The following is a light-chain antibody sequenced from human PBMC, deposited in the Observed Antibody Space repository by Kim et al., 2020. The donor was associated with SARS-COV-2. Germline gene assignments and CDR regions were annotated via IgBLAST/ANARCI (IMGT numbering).Light chain of an antibody. CDR3: SSWTMSTTWV. J-gene: IGLJ3*02. Sequence: GQSITFSCPGSSTDIGAYNFVSWYHQHPGKAPKLVLYDVTKRPSGVSDRFSGSKSANTASLTISGLQAEDEADYYCSSWTMSTTWVFGGGTQLTVL. CDR1: STDIGAYNF. CDR2: DVT. V-gene: IGLV2-14*03.